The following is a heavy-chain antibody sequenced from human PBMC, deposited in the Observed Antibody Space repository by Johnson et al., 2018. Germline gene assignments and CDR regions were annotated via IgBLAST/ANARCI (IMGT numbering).Heavy chain of an antibody. CDR3: ARTHMYYDVWSGYPADYYYGMDV. V-gene: IGHV4-34*01. CDR2: INHSGST. D-gene: IGHD3-3*01. J-gene: IGHJ6*02. CDR1: GGSFSGYY. Sequence: QVQLQQWGAGLLKPSETLSLTCAVYGGSFSGYYWSWIRQPPGKGLEWIGEINHSGSTNYNPSLKSRVTISVDTSKNQFSLKLSSVTAACTAVYYCARTHMYYDVWSGYPADYYYGMDVWGQGTTVTVSS.